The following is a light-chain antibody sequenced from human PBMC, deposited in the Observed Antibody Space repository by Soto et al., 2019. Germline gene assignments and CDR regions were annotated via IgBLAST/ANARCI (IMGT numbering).Light chain of an antibody. J-gene: IGLJ1*01. V-gene: IGLV2-14*01. CDR2: DVS. CDR1: SSDVRGYNY. CDR3: SSYTSSSSYV. Sequence: QPVLTQPASVSGSPGQSITISCTGTSSDVRGYNYVSWYQQHPGKAPKLMIYDVSNRPSGVSNRFSGSKSGNTASLTISGLQAEDEADYYCSSYTSSSSYVFGTGTKVTVL.